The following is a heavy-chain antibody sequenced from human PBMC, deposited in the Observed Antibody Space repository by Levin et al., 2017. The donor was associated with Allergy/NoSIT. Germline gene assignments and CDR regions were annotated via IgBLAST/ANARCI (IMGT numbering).Heavy chain of an antibody. Sequence: SETLSLTCTVSGGSISSGDYYWSWIRQPPGKGLEWIGYIYYSGSTYYNPSLKSRVTISVDTSKNQFSLKLSSVTAADTAVYYCARVSIVPAAIWIDWFDPWGQGTLVTVSS. CDR2: IYYSGST. CDR1: GGSISSGDYY. D-gene: IGHD2-2*01. V-gene: IGHV4-30-4*01. J-gene: IGHJ5*02. CDR3: ARVSIVPAAIWIDWFDP.